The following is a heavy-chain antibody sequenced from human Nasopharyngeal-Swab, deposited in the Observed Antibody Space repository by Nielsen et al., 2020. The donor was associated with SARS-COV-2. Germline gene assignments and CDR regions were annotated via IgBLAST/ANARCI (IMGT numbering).Heavy chain of an antibody. J-gene: IGHJ4*02. V-gene: IGHV1-46*02. CDR1: GYTFNSHY. CDR3: ARDCFFDGSDSSVIDH. CDR2: INPSGGGT. Sequence: ASVKVSCKASGYTFNSHYMHWVRQAPGQGPDWMGIINPSGGGTSYAQKFQGRVTMTSDMSTTTAHMELSSLRSEDTAVYYCARDCFFDGSDSSVIDHWGQGTSVTVSS. D-gene: IGHD1-26*01.